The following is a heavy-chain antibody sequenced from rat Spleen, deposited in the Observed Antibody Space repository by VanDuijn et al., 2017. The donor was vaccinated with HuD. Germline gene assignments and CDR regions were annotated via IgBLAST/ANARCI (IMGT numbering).Heavy chain of an antibody. CDR2: INSAGTT. V-gene: IGHV3-3*01. J-gene: IGHJ3*01. CDR1: GHSISSTYR. D-gene: IGHD1-1*01. CDR3: ARSDGVHYYLPFAD. Sequence: EVQLQESGPGLVKPSQSLSLTCSVSGHSISSTYRWNWIRKFPGNKLEWMGYINSAGTTIYSPSLKSRISLTRDTSKNQFFLQVNSVSSEDTATYYCARSDGVHYYLPFADWGQGTLVTASS.